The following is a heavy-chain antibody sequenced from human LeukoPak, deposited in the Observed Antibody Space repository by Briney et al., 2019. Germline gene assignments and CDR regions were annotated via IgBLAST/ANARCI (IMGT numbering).Heavy chain of an antibody. J-gene: IGHJ4*02. CDR1: GFTFTDYW. CDR2: IRQDGGEK. V-gene: IGHV3-7*01. Sequence: GGSLRLSCAVSGFTFTDYWMNWVRQAPGKGLEWVASIRQDGGEKSYVDSVKGRFTISRDNTKSSLYLQINSLRAEDTAAYFCMFGRYWGQGTLVTVSS. D-gene: IGHD3/OR15-3a*01. CDR3: MFGRY.